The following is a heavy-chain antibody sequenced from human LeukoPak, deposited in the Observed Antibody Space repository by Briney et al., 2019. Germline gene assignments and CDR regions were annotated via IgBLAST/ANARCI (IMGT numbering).Heavy chain of an antibody. CDR3: ARGRYFDWSPRWFDP. V-gene: IGHV3-33*01. CDR1: GFTFSSYG. CDR2: LWYDGRNK. Sequence: GGSLRLSCAASGFTFSSYGMHWVRQAPGKGLEWVAVLWYDGRNKYYADSVKGRFTISRDNSKNTLYLQMNSLRAEDTAVYYCARGRYFDWSPRWFDPWGQGTLVTVSS. J-gene: IGHJ5*02. D-gene: IGHD3-9*01.